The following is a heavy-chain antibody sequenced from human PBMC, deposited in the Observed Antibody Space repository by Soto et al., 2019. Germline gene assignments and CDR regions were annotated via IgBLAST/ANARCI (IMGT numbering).Heavy chain of an antibody. V-gene: IGHV1-18*01. CDR3: ARDAAVGLFDP. D-gene: IGHD1-26*01. Sequence: ASVKVSCKASGYPFTTYGISWVRQAPGQGLEWMGWISGYNGDTNYAQKFQGRVTMTIDTSTSTAYMELRSLRSDDTAVYYCARDAAVGLFDPWGPGTLVTVSS. J-gene: IGHJ5*02. CDR1: GYPFTTYG. CDR2: ISGYNGDT.